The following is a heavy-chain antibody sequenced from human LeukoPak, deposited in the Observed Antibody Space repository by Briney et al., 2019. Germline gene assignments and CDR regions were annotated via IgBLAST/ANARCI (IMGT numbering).Heavy chain of an antibody. V-gene: IGHV3-23*01. CDR3: AKDRIPDGKYSIDF. D-gene: IGHD5-24*01. CDR1: GFTFSTSA. J-gene: IGHJ4*02. CDR2: IIGDGGGI. Sequence: GGSLRLSSAASGFTFSTSAMNWVRPPPGKGLGWVSVIIGDGGGIQYVGSVNGRFTNSRDNSRNTLYLQMNSLRAEDTAVYYCAKDRIPDGKYSIDFCGQGTLFSVSS.